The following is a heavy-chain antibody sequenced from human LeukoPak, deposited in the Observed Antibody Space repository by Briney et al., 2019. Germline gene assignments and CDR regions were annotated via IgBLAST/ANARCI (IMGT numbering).Heavy chain of an antibody. Sequence: PSQTLSLTCNVSGGSISSGDYYWSWIRQPPGKGLEWIGYIYYSGSTYYNPSLKSRVTISVDTSKNQFSLKLSSVTAADTAVYYCARGPLLGDEGDYWGQGTLVTVSS. D-gene: IGHD3-16*01. CDR2: IYYSGST. J-gene: IGHJ4*02. CDR3: ARGPLLGDEGDY. CDR1: GGSISSGDYY. V-gene: IGHV4-30-4*01.